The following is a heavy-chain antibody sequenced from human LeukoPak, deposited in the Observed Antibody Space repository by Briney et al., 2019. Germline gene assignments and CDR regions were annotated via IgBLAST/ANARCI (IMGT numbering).Heavy chain of an antibody. CDR2: ISGSAGST. CDR1: GFTFSSYA. D-gene: IGHD3-9*01. V-gene: IGHV3-23*01. J-gene: IGHJ4*02. CDR3: ASYDVLTGYSRHPLKR. Sequence: GGSLRLSCAASGFTFSSYAMRLVRQAPGKGLQWVSAISGSAGSTYYADSVKGRFTISRDNSKNTLYLQMNSLRAEDTAVYYCASYDVLTGYSRHPLKRWGQGTLVTVSS.